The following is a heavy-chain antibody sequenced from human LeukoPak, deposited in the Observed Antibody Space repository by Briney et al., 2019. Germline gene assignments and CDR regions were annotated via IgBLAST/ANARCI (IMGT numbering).Heavy chain of an antibody. CDR1: GYTFTGYY. V-gene: IGHV1-2*02. D-gene: IGHD1-1*01. J-gene: IGHJ4*02. CDR2: INPNSGGT. CDR3: ARLVTLRTGHFDY. Sequence: ASVKVSCKASGYTFTGYYVHWVRQAPGQGLEWMGWINPNSGGTNYAQKFQGRVTMTRDTSISTAYMELSRLRSDDTAVYYCARLVTLRTGHFDYWGQGTLVTVSS.